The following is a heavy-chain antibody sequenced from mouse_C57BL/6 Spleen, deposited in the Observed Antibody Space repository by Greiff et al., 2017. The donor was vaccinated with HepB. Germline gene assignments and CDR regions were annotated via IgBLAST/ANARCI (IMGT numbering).Heavy chain of an antibody. J-gene: IGHJ1*03. V-gene: IGHV5-17*01. Sequence: EVKLVESGGGLVKPGGSLKLSCAASGFTFSDYGMHWVRQAPEKGLEWVAYISSGSSTIYYADTVKGRFTISRDNAKNNLFLQMTSLRSKDTAMYYCAREGYCGSSSWYFDVWGTGTTVTVSS. CDR2: ISSGSSTI. CDR1: GFTFSDYG. D-gene: IGHD1-1*01. CDR3: AREGYCGSSSWYFDV.